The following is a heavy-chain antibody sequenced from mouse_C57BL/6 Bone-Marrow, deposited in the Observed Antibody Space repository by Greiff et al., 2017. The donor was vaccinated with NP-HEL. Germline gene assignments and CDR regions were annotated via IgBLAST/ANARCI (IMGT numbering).Heavy chain of an antibody. J-gene: IGHJ1*03. CDR1: GYTFTDYE. D-gene: IGHD2-3*01. CDR2: IDPETGGT. CDR3: TSDGYYPYWYFDV. Sequence: QVQLQQSGAELVRPGASVTLSCKASGYTFTDYEMHWVKQTPVHGLEWIGAIDPETGGTAYNQKFKGKAILTADKSSSTAYMELRSLTAEDSAVYYCTSDGYYPYWYFDVWGKGTTVTVSS. V-gene: IGHV1-15*01.